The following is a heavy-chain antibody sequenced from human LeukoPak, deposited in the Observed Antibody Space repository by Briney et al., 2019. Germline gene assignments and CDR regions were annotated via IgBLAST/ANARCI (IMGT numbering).Heavy chain of an antibody. CDR3: ARGQGQLWFGELVWYFDL. V-gene: IGHV4-59*12. J-gene: IGHJ2*01. Sequence: SETLSLTCSVSGGSISSYYWSWIRQPPEKGLEWIGYIYYSGSTNYNPSLKSRVTISVDMSKNQFSLKLSSVTAADTAVYYCARGQGQLWFGELVWYFDLWGRGTLVTVSS. CDR2: IYYSGST. D-gene: IGHD3-10*01. CDR1: GGSISSYY.